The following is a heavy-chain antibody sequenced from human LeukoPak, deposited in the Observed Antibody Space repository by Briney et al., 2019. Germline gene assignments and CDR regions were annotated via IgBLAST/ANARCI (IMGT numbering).Heavy chain of an antibody. V-gene: IGHV3-48*01. D-gene: IGHD2-21*01. CDR1: GFTLSSYS. CDR2: MSSSRSNI. J-gene: IGHJ4*02. Sequence: GGSLSLSCAPSGFTLSSYSMNWVRQAPGKGREGVSYMSSSRSNIYYAHSVKGRFTISREKAKNSLYLQLNRLRAEATAVYDCERDGGEHGSGFDYGGQGHLVPVSS. CDR3: ERDGGEHGSGFDY.